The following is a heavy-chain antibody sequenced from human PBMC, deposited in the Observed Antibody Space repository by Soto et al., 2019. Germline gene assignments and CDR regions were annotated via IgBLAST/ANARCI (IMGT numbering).Heavy chain of an antibody. CDR2: IYPGDSDT. CDR1: GYSFTSYW. Sequence: PGESLKISCKGFGYSFTSYWIGRVRPIPGKGLEWMGIIYPGDSDTRYSPSFQGQVTISADKSISTAYLQWSSLKASDTAMYYCARIGVATTPGMDVWGQGTTVTVSS. CDR3: ARIGVATTPGMDV. D-gene: IGHD5-12*01. J-gene: IGHJ6*02. V-gene: IGHV5-51*01.